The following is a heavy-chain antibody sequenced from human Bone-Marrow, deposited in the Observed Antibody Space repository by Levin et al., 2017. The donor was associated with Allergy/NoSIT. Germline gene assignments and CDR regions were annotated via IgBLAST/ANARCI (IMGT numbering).Heavy chain of an antibody. D-gene: IGHD6-19*01. CDR3: TKVTPVGTSSGWSGNSFDY. CDR1: GFSFSRNA. J-gene: IGHJ4*02. Sequence: PGGSLRLSCAASGFSFSRNAMSLVRQAPGKGLEWVSTVTGASASTYYADSVKGRFNVYRDNSRNTLYLQMNSLPVEDTALYFCTKVTPVGTSSGWSGNSFDYWGQGSLVIVSS. CDR2: VTGASAST. V-gene: IGHV3-23*01.